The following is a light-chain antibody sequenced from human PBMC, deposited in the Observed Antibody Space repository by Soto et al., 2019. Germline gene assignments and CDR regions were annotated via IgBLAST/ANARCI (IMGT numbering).Light chain of an antibody. V-gene: IGKV3-15*01. Sequence: ELVMTQSPATLSVSTGERVTLSCRASQSVRSNLAWYQQKPGQSPRLLIYDVSTRATGVPARFSGSGSGTEFTLTITSLQSEDFAVYYCQQYYNWPFSITFGQGTRLEVK. J-gene: IGKJ5*01. CDR1: QSVRSN. CDR2: DVS. CDR3: QQYYNWPFSIT.